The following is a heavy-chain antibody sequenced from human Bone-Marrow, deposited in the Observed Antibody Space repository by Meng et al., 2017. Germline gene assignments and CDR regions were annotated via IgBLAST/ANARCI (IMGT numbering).Heavy chain of an antibody. CDR1: GGTFSSYA. D-gene: IGHD6-13*01. J-gene: IGHJ4*02. CDR3: ARDEDISAAGKLFGDY. V-gene: IGHV1-2*06. Sequence: QLRGGKSGVGVKKPGASGKVSCKASGGTFSSYAISWVRQAPGQGLEWMGRINPKSGDTHYAQRFQGRVTMTGDTSISTAYMELSGLRSDDTAMYYCARDEDISAAGKLFGDYWGQGTLVTVSS. CDR2: INPKSGDT.